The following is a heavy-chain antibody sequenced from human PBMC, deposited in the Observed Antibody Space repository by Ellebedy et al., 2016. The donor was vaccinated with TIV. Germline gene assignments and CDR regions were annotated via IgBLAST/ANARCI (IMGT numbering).Heavy chain of an antibody. J-gene: IGHJ3*02. CDR1: GFTFSLYA. V-gene: IGHV3-30*18. Sequence: GESLKISCGVSGFTFSLYAMNWVRQAPGKGLEWVAVISYDGSNKFYRGSVKGRFTVSRDNSKNTLYLQMKNLRTEDTALYYCTKDKTTTTAYDALDIWGQGTMVAVSS. CDR2: ISYDGSNK. D-gene: IGHD4-17*01. CDR3: TKDKTTTTAYDALDI.